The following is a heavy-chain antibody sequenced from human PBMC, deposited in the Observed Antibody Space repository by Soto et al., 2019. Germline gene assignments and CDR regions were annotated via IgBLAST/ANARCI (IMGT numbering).Heavy chain of an antibody. Sequence: GGSLRLSCTASGFTFSSDAMSWVRQAPGKGLEWVSTITVSGGGTYYADSVKGRFTISRDNSKNTMNLQMSSLRAEDTAIYYCLKRSYGAFDYWGQGTLVTVSS. D-gene: IGHD3-10*01. CDR1: GFTFSSDA. V-gene: IGHV3-23*01. CDR2: ITVSGGGT. J-gene: IGHJ4*02. CDR3: LKRSYGAFDY.